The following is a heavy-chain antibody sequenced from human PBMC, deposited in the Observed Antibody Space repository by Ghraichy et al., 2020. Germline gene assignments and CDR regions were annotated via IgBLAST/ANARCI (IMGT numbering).Heavy chain of an antibody. CDR1: GRSFNGYY. CDR3: ARGFCRGGSCYSAHYNFALDV. D-gene: IGHD2-15*01. V-gene: IGHV4-34*01. Sequence: SETLSLTCAVNGRSFNGYYWSWIRQPPGKGLEWIGEINHNRGTQYNPSLESRVTISGDTSKNQFSLRLTSVTAEDTAVYYCARGFCRGGSCYSAHYNFALDVWGQGTTVIVSS. J-gene: IGHJ6*02. CDR2: INHNRGT.